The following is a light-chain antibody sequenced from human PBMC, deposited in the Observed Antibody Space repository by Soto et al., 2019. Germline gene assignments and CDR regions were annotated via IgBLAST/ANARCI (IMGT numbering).Light chain of an antibody. CDR3: QQYNYWPPIT. CDR2: GAS. CDR1: QSVSSSY. V-gene: IGKV3-15*01. Sequence: EIVLTQSPGTRSLSPGERATLSCRARQSVSSSYLAWYQQKPGQPPRLLIYGASTRATGIPARFSGSGSGTEFTITIISLQSEDFAVYYCQQYNYWPPITFGQGTRLEI. J-gene: IGKJ5*01.